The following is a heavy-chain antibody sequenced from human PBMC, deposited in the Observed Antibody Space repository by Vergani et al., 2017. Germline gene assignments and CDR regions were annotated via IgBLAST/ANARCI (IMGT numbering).Heavy chain of an antibody. Sequence: QLQLQESGPGLVKPSETLSLTCTVSGGSISSYYWSWIRQPPGKGREWIGYIYYSGSTNYNPSLKSRVTISVDTSKNQFSLKLSSVTAADTAVYYCARSWEDIVVVPAAIGAFDIWGQGTMVTVSS. CDR1: GGSISSYY. D-gene: IGHD2-2*01. V-gene: IGHV4-59*01. CDR2: IYYSGST. CDR3: ARSWEDIVVVPAAIGAFDI. J-gene: IGHJ3*02.